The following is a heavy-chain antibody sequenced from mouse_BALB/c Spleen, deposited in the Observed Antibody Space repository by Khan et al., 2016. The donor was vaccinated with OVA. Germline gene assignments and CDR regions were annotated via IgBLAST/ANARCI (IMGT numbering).Heavy chain of an antibody. V-gene: IGHV1S132*01. CDR2: IYPGTNSS. Sequence: QVRLQQSGAELVRPGASVKLSCKTSGYIFTSYWIHWVKQRSGQGLEWIARIYPGTNSSYYNEIFKGKATLTADKSSSTAYMQLSSLKSEDSAVYFCARDDPDGAWFVYWGQGTLVTGSA. J-gene: IGHJ3*01. CDR1: GYIFTSYW. CDR3: ARDDPDGAWFVY.